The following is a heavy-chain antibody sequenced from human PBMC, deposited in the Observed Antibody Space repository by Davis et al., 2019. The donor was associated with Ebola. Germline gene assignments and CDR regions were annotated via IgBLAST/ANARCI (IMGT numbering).Heavy chain of an antibody. J-gene: IGHJ6*02. CDR1: GFTFSSYA. CDR3: ARAGIAVAGMFIEDYGMDV. CDR2: ISGSGGST. V-gene: IGHV3-23*01. D-gene: IGHD6-19*01. Sequence: GESLKISCAASGFTFSSYAMSWVRQAPGKGLEWVSAISGSGGSTYYADSVKGRFTISRDNSKNTLYLQMNSLRAEDTAVYYCARAGIAVAGMFIEDYGMDVWGQGTTVTVSS.